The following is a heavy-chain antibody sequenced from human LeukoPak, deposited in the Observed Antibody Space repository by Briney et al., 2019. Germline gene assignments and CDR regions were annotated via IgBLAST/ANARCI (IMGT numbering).Heavy chain of an antibody. Sequence: SETLSLTCTVSGASFTSNYWSWIRQPPGKGLEWIGYIYYSGTTTYNPSLERRVTMSVDMSKTQISLRLNSVTATDTAMYYCARLDCGGDCFVDYWGQGTLVTVSS. CDR3: ARLDCGGDCFVDY. CDR1: GASFTSNY. CDR2: IYYSGTT. V-gene: IGHV4-59*08. D-gene: IGHD2-21*02. J-gene: IGHJ4*02.